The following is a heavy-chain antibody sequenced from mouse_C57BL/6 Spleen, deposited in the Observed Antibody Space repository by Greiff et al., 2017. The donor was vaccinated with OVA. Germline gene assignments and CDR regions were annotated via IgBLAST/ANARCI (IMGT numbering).Heavy chain of an antibody. Sequence: QVQLQQPGAELVRPGSSVKLSCKASGYTFTSYWMHWVKQRPIQGLEWIGNIDPSDSETPYNQKFKDKATLTVDKSSSTAYMQLSSPTSEDSAVYYCARGGSTMVTWFAYWGQGTLVTVSA. J-gene: IGHJ3*01. D-gene: IGHD2-13*01. CDR3: ARGGSTMVTWFAY. CDR2: IDPSDSET. CDR1: GYTFTSYW. V-gene: IGHV1-52*01.